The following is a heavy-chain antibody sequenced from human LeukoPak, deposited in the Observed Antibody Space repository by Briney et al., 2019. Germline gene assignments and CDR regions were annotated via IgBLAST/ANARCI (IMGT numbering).Heavy chain of an antibody. CDR2: INHSGST. J-gene: IGHJ4*02. D-gene: IGHD2-2*01. CDR3: ARHAGLGVPEPGSPYCDY. CDR1: GGSFSGYY. V-gene: IGHV4-34*01. Sequence: SETLSLTCAVYGGSFSGYYWSWIRQPPGKGLEWIGEINHSGSTNYNPSLKSRVTISVDTSKNQFSLKLSSVTAADTAVYYCARHAGLGVPEPGSPYCDYWGQGTLVTVSA.